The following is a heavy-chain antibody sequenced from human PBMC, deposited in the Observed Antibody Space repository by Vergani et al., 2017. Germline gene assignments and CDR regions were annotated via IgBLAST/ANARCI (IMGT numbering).Heavy chain of an antibody. J-gene: IGHJ6*02. CDR1: GFTVSSNY. V-gene: IGHV3-66*02. CDR2: IYSGSNT. CDR3: ARAYCSSTSCHPYYYGMDV. Sequence: EVQLVESGGGLVQPGGSLRLSCAASGFTVSSNYMSWVRQAPGKGLEWVSVIYSGSNTYYADSVKGRFTISRDNSKNSLYLQMNSLRAEDTAVYYCARAYCSSTSCHPYYYGMDVWGQGTTVTVSS. D-gene: IGHD2-2*01.